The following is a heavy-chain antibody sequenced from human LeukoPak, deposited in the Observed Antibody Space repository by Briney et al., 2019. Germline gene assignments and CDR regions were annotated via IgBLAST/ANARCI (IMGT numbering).Heavy chain of an antibody. V-gene: IGHV1-18*01. J-gene: IGHJ4*02. CDR1: GYTFTSYD. CDR3: AREESGGYFDY. Sequence: ASVKVSCKASGYTFTSYDISWVRQAPGQGLEWMGWISAYNGNTNYAQKLQGRVTMTRDTSATTVYMELSSLRSEDTAVYYCAREESGGYFDYGGQGTLVTVSS. CDR2: ISAYNGNT. D-gene: IGHD2-8*02.